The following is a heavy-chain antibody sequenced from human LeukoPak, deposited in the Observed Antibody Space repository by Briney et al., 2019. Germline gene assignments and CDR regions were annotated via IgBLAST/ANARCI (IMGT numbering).Heavy chain of an antibody. Sequence: ASVKVSCKASGYTFTSYYIHWVRQAPGQGLEWMGITNPSGGSTSYAQKFQSRVTMTRDTSTSTVYMELSSLRSEDTAVYYCARDSGWWMFDYWGQGTLVTVSS. CDR1: GYTFTSYY. CDR3: ARDSGWWMFDY. CDR2: TNPSGGST. J-gene: IGHJ4*02. D-gene: IGHD6-19*01. V-gene: IGHV1-46*01.